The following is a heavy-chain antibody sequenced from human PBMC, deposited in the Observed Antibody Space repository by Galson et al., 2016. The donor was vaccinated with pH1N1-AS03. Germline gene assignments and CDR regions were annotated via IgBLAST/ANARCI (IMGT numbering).Heavy chain of an antibody. V-gene: IGHV3-30*18. D-gene: IGHD3-16*02. Sequence: SLRLSCAASGFTFSNFGMHWVRQSPGKGLEWVAVISNSGNDKYYADSGKGRFTISRDNSKSTVYLQLNSLRAEDTAVYYCAKTTFGGVIVSGKMSLDYRGQGTLVTASS. CDR2: ISNSGNDK. J-gene: IGHJ4*02. CDR1: GFTFSNFG. CDR3: AKTTFGGVIVSGKMSLDY.